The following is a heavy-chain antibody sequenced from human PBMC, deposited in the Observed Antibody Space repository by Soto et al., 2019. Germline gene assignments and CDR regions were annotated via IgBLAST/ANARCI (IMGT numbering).Heavy chain of an antibody. J-gene: IGHJ4*02. D-gene: IGHD2-2*01. CDR2: IYYTGDT. CDR1: GTSITNNY. CDR3: ARYARVPDS. V-gene: IGHV4-59*01. Sequence: PSETLSLTCTVSGTSITNNYWTWIRQPPGQGLESIGYIYYTGDTNSNPSLKSRATISIDTSKNQFSLKLGSVTAADTAVYYCARYARVPDSWGQGILVTVSS.